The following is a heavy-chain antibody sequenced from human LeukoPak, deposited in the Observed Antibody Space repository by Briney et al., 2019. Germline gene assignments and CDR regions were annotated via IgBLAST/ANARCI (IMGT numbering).Heavy chain of an antibody. Sequence: GGSLRLSCAGSGFTFSSYAMSWVRQAPGKGLEWVSAISGSGGSTYYADSVKGRFTISRDNSKNTLYLQMNSLRAEDTAVYYCAKLPAPDLYYYYYMDVWGKGTTVTVSS. J-gene: IGHJ6*03. CDR2: ISGSGGST. V-gene: IGHV3-23*01. CDR1: GFTFSSYA. CDR3: AKLPAPDLYYYYYMDV. D-gene: IGHD2-2*01.